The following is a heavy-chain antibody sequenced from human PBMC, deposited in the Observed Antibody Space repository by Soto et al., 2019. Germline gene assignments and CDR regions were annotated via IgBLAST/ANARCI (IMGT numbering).Heavy chain of an antibody. J-gene: IGHJ4*02. CDR3: ARGLQPFFDWAPFDF. CDR2: ISSDGSNK. D-gene: IGHD3-9*01. CDR1: GFTFSNYP. Sequence: HPGGSLRLSCAASGFTFSNYPMHWVRQAPGKGLEWVAVISSDGSNKYYADAVKGRFTITRDKSKNTLFLQMSSLRPEDTAVYYCARGLQPFFDWAPFDFWGQETLVTVSS. V-gene: IGHV3-30-3*01.